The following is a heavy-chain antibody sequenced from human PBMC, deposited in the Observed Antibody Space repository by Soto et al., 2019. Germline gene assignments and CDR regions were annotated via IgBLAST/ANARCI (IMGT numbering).Heavy chain of an antibody. D-gene: IGHD3-3*01. CDR1: GGSISDYY. Sequence: QVQLQESGPGLVKPSETLSLTCTVSGGSISDYYWSWIRQPPGKGLEWIGYMHYRGSPNYNPSLKSRVTQLVDTSKNQFSLRLSSVIAADTAVYYCARAWITERSAYFYWGQGTPVTVSS. CDR2: MHYRGSP. CDR3: ARAWITERSAYFY. J-gene: IGHJ4*02. V-gene: IGHV4-59*12.